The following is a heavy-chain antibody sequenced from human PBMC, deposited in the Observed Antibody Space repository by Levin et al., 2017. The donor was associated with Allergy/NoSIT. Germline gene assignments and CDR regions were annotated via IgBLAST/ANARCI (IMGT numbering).Heavy chain of an antibody. J-gene: IGHJ4*02. D-gene: IGHD6-13*01. Sequence: GESLKISCAASGFTFSSYDMHWVRQATGKGLEWVSAIGTAGDTYYPGSVKGRFTISRENAKNSLYLQMNSLRAGDTAVYYCARGDIAAAGTVDYWGQGTLVTVSS. CDR1: GFTFSSYD. CDR2: IGTAGDT. V-gene: IGHV3-13*01. CDR3: ARGDIAAAGTVDY.